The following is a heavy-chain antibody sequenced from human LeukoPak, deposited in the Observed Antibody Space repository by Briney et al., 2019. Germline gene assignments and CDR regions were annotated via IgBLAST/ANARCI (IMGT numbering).Heavy chain of an antibody. D-gene: IGHD2-21*02. CDR1: GYTFTSYA. Sequence: AASVKVSCQASGYTFTSYAMNWVRQAPGQGLEWMGWINTNTGNPTYAQGFTGRFVFTLNTSVSTAYLKISSIKAEDTAVYYCAREVGDCGGDCYSFDYRGQGTLVTASS. V-gene: IGHV7-4-1*02. CDR2: INTNTGNP. CDR3: AREVGDCGGDCYSFDY. J-gene: IGHJ4*02.